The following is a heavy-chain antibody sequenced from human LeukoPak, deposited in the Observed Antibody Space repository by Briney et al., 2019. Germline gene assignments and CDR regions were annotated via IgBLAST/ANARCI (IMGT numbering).Heavy chain of an antibody. CDR1: GGSFSGYY. J-gene: IGHJ4*02. CDR2: INHTGGS. CDR3: ARGRYLTTLGGAAAGFLDY. Sequence: SETLSLTCDVYGGSFSGYYWTWIRQPPGKGLEWIGEINHTGGSNYNPSLKSRVTVSVDTSKNYFSVKLRSVTAADTAVYYCARGRYLTTLGGAAAGFLDYWGQGTVVTVSS. V-gene: IGHV4-34*01. D-gene: IGHD6-13*01.